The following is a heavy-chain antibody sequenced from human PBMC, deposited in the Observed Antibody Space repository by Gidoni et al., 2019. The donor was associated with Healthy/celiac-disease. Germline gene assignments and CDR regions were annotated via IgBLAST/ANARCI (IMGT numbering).Heavy chain of an antibody. CDR2: INHSGST. V-gene: IGHV4-34*01. J-gene: IGHJ4*02. D-gene: IGHD6-13*01. CDR1: GGSFSGYY. CDR3: ARGRYSSSWLDY. Sequence: QVQLQQWGAGLLKHSETLSLTCAVYGGSFSGYYWSWIRQPPGKGLEWIGEINHSGSTNDNPSLKSRVTISADTSKNQFSLKLSSVTAADTAVYYCARGRYSSSWLDYWGQGTLVTVSS.